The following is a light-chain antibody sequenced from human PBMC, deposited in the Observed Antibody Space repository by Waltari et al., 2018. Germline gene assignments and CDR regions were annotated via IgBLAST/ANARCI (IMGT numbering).Light chain of an antibody. Sequence: DIVLTQSPATLSLSPGERATLSCRASQSIHNYLAWYQQKPGQAPRLLIYDTSNRATGISDRFSGSGFGTDFTLTISSLEPEDFAVYYCQQRRNWPLTFGGGTKVEIK. CDR1: QSIHNY. CDR2: DTS. J-gene: IGKJ4*01. CDR3: QQRRNWPLT. V-gene: IGKV3-11*01.